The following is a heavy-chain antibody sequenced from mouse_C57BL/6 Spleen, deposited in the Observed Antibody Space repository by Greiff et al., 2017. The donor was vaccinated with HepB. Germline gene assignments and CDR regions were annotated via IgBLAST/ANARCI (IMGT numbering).Heavy chain of an antibody. CDR3: ARVTAGDYEALDY. D-gene: IGHD2-4*01. CDR1: GYAFSSSW. V-gene: IGHV1-82*01. CDR2: IYPGDGDT. Sequence: QVQLQQSGPELVKPGASVKISCKASGYAFSSSWMNWVKQRPGKGLEWIGRIYPGDGDTNYNGKFKGKATLTADKSSSTAYMQLSSLTSEDSSVYFWARVTAGDYEALDYWGQGTTLTVSS. J-gene: IGHJ2*01.